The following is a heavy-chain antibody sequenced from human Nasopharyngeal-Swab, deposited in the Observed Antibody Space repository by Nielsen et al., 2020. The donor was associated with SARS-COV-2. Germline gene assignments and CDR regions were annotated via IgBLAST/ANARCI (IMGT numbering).Heavy chain of an antibody. V-gene: IGHV3-30-3*01. Sequence: WIRQPPGKGLEWMAGISSEGSATHYADNVKDRFSISRDNSKDSLYLQMNSLRVEDTALYYCAREGHSSGHAGGFDDWGQGTLVTVSS. CDR2: ISSEGSAT. D-gene: IGHD3-22*01. J-gene: IGHJ4*02. CDR3: AREGHSSGHAGGFDD.